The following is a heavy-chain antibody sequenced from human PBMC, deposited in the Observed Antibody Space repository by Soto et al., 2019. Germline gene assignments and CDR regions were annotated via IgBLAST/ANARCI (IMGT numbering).Heavy chain of an antibody. CDR1: GGSISSGGYY. V-gene: IGHV4-31*03. Sequence: SETLSLTCTVSGGSISSGGYYWSWIRQHPGKGLEWIGYIYYSGSTYYNPSLKSRVTISVDTSKNQFSLKLSSVTAADTAVYYCAREDVSSSSKRNFDYWGQGTLVTVSS. CDR2: IYYSGST. CDR3: AREDVSSSSKRNFDY. J-gene: IGHJ4*02. D-gene: IGHD6-6*01.